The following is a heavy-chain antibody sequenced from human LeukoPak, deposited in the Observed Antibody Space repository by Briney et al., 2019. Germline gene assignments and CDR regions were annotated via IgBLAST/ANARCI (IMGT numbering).Heavy chain of an antibody. Sequence: ASVKVSCKASRNTFTGHYMHWVRQAPGQGLEWMGWINPKSGGTNYAQKFQGRVTITKDTSNTTAYMELSRLRSDDTAVYYCASLNLPDSSGYYDDWGQGTLVTVSS. J-gene: IGHJ4*02. CDR3: ASLNLPDSSGYYDD. CDR1: RNTFTGHY. CDR2: INPKSGGT. D-gene: IGHD3-22*01. V-gene: IGHV1-2*02.